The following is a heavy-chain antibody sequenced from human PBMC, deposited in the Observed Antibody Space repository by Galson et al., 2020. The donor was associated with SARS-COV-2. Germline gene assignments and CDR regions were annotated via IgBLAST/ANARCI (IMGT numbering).Heavy chain of an antibody. Sequence: GGSLRLSCAASGFTFSNAWMSWVRQAPGKGLEWVGRIKSKTDGGTTDYAAPVKGRFTISRDDSKNTLYLQMNSLKTEDTAVYYCTTGWITMGRGVLNYYYYYMDVWGKGTTVTVPS. D-gene: IGHD3-10*01. V-gene: IGHV3-15*01. CDR3: TTGWITMGRGVLNYYYYYMDV. J-gene: IGHJ6*03. CDR2: IKSKTDGGTT. CDR1: GFTFSNAW.